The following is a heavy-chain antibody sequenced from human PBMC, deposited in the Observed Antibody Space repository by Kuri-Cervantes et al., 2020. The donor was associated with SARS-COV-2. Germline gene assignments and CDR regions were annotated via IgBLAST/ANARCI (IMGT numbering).Heavy chain of an antibody. J-gene: IGHJ4*01. D-gene: IGHD2-15*01. CDR3: AAHTVQWWYM. CDR2: IHYTGTT. Sequence: SETLSLTCIVSDDSFSDYSYYWGWIRQPPGKGLEWIGSIHYTGTTYYNPSLKSRLTLSVATSKNQFSLKVNSVTAADTAVYYCAAHTVQWWYMWGHGTLVTVSS. V-gene: IGHV4-39*01. CDR1: DDSFSDYSYY.